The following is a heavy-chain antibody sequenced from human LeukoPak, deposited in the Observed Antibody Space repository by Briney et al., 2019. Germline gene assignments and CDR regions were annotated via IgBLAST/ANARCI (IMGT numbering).Heavy chain of an antibody. J-gene: IGHJ6*03. Sequence: GGSLRLSCAASGFTVSSNYMSWVRQAPGKGLEWVSVIYSGGSTYYADSVKGRFTISRDNSKNTLYLQMNSLRAEDTAVYYCAKSGDDYGYYYYYYMDVWGKGTTVTVSS. V-gene: IGHV3-66*01. CDR1: GFTVSSNY. D-gene: IGHD4-17*01. CDR3: AKSGDDYGYYYYYYMDV. CDR2: IYSGGST.